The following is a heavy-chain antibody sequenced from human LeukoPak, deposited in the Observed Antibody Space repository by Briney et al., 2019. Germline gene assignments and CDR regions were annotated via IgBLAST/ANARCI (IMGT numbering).Heavy chain of an antibody. CDR2: IKQDGSEK. D-gene: IGHD1-26*01. CDR1: GFTFSSYW. Sequence: QPGGSLRLSCEASGFTFSSYWMSWVRQAPGKGLEWVANIKQDGSEKYYVDSVKGRFTISRDNAKNSLYLQMNSLRAEDTAVYYCARDKIVGATIFDYWGQGTLVTVSS. CDR3: ARDKIVGATIFDY. V-gene: IGHV3-7*01. J-gene: IGHJ4*02.